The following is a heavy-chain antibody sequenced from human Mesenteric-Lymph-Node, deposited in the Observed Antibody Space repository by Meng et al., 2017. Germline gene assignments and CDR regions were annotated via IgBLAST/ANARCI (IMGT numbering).Heavy chain of an antibody. V-gene: IGHV1-69*06. Sequence: SVKVSCKASGGTFSSYAISWVRQAPGQGLEWMGGIIPIFGTANYAQKFQGRVTITADKSTTTAYMELSSLRSVDTAVYYCATEHLIGDSSGYFDSWGQGTLVTVSS. J-gene: IGHJ4*02. D-gene: IGHD3-22*01. CDR1: GGTFSSYA. CDR2: IIPIFGTA. CDR3: ATEHLIGDSSGYFDS.